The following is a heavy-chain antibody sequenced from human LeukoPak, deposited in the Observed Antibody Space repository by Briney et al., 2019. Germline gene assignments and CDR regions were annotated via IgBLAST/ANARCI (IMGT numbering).Heavy chain of an antibody. Sequence: PGGSLRLSCAASGFTFSTYAMSWVRQAPGKGLEWVGRIKSKTDGGTTDYAAPVKGRFTISRDDSKNTLYLQMNSLKTEDTAVYYCTTYHSGWYGAFDIWGQGTMVTVSS. D-gene: IGHD6-19*01. CDR3: TTYHSGWYGAFDI. V-gene: IGHV3-15*01. CDR2: IKSKTDGGTT. J-gene: IGHJ3*02. CDR1: GFTFSTYA.